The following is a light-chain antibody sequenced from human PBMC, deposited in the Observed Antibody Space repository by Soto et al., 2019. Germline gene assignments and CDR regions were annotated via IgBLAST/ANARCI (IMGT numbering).Light chain of an antibody. V-gene: IGKV3-20*01. CDR3: QQYGSSPWT. CDR2: GAS. Sequence: EIVLTQSPGTLSLSPGERATLSCRASQSASSSYLAWYQQKPGQAPRPLIYGASSRAIGIPDRFSGSGSGIDFTLTISRLEPEDFAVYYCQQYGSSPWTFGQRTK. J-gene: IGKJ1*01. CDR1: QSASSSY.